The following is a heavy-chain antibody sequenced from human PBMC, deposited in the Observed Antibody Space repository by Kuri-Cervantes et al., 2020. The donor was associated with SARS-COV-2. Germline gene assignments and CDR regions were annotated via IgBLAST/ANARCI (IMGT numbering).Heavy chain of an antibody. Sequence: GGSLRLSCAASGFTFSSYSMNWVRRAPGKGLEWVSSISSSSSYIYYADSVKGRFTISRDNAKNSLYLQMNSLRAEDTAVYYCARGQITGGDAFDIWVQGTMVTVSS. CDR3: ARGQITGGDAFDI. CDR2: ISSSSSYI. V-gene: IGHV3-21*01. D-gene: IGHD2-8*02. CDR1: GFTFSSYS. J-gene: IGHJ3*02.